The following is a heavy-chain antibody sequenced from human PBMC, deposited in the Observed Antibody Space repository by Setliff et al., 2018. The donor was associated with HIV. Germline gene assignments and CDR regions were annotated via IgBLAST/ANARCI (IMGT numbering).Heavy chain of an antibody. J-gene: IGHJ5*02. D-gene: IGHD6-19*01. CDR2: INPAGTPT. V-gene: IGHV1-46*01. CDR1: GYTFTSDY. Sequence: GASVKVSCKASGYTFTSDYIHWVRQAPGQGLEWMGIINPAGTPTSYAQKFQGRLTMTRDTSTNTVYMELSSLRSEDTAVYYCAKDTPGPAINSGQIKNWFDPWGEGTLVTVSS. CDR3: AKDTPGPAINSGQIKNWFDP.